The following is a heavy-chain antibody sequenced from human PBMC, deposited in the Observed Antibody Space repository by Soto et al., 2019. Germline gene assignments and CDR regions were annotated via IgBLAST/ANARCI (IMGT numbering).Heavy chain of an antibody. Sequence: PGGSLRLSCAGSGFTVSISYMTWVRQVPGKGLEWVSIRYSDGRSYHAESVKGRFTISTDDSENTLYLQMSSLRAEDTAVYYCATIGNDYGDYLDRWGQGTPVTVSS. J-gene: IGHJ4*02. CDR2: RYSDGRS. D-gene: IGHD4-17*01. CDR3: ATIGNDYGDYLDR. V-gene: IGHV3-66*01. CDR1: GFTVSISY.